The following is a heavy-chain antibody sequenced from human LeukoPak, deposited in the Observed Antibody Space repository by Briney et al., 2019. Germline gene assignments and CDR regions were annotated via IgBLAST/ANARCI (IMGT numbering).Heavy chain of an antibody. Sequence: GGSLRLSCAASGFTFSNYWIYWVRQAPGKGLVWVARINPDGSGATYADSVKGRFTISRDNAKNPLYLQMNSLRAEDTAVYYCARAVVVSAADYWGQGTLVTVSS. V-gene: IGHV3-74*01. CDR2: INPDGSGA. D-gene: IGHD2-21*02. CDR1: GFTFSNYW. CDR3: ARAVVVSAADY. J-gene: IGHJ4*02.